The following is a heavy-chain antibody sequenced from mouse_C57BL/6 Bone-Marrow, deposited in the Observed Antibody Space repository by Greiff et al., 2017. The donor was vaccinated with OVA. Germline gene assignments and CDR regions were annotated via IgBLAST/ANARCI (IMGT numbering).Heavy chain of an antibody. CDR2: IYPRDGST. D-gene: IGHD2-12*01. V-gene: IGHV1-85*01. CDR3: ARCGDDGYWYFDV. CDR1: GYTFTSYD. Sequence: LVESGPELVKPGASVKLSCKASGYTFTSYDINWVKQRPGQGLEWIGWIYPRDGSTKYNEKFKGKATLTVDTSSSTAYMELHSLTSEDSAVYFCARCGDDGYWYFDVWGTGTTVTVSS. J-gene: IGHJ1*03.